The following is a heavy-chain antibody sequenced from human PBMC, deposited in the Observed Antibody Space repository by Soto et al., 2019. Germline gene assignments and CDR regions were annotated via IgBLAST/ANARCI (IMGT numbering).Heavy chain of an antibody. D-gene: IGHD3-10*01. CDR2: IIPIFGTP. Sequence: QVQVIQSGAEGKKPGSSGKASCQVSGGTSSTYAIGWLQQSPEQGLEWLGGIIPIFGTPNSAQNFQGRVTITADESTSTAYMELSGLRSEDTAVYYCARDRDDYGSGNYYNRIDFWGQGTLVTVSS. J-gene: IGHJ4*02. CDR3: ARDRDDYGSGNYYNRIDF. V-gene: IGHV1-69*01. CDR1: GGTSSTYA.